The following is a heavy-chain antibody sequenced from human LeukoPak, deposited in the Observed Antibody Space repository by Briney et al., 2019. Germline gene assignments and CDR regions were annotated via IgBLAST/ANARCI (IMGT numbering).Heavy chain of an antibody. Sequence: GGSLRLSCAASRFTFDDYGMSWVRQAPGKGLEWVSGINWNGGSTGYADSVKGRFTISRDNAKNSLYLQMNSLRAEDTALYYCARGGVVTAIISPANFDYWGQGTLVTVSS. CDR2: INWNGGST. CDR3: ARGGVVTAIISPANFDY. J-gene: IGHJ4*02. D-gene: IGHD2-21*02. V-gene: IGHV3-20*04. CDR1: RFTFDDYG.